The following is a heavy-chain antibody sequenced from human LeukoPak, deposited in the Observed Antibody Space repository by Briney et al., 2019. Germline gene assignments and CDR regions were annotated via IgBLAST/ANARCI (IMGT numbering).Heavy chain of an antibody. CDR1: GFTFSSYA. Sequence: GGSLRLSCAASGFTFSSYAMSWVRQAPGKGLEWVGRIKSKTDGGTADYAAPVKGRFNISRDDSKNTLYLQVNSLKTEDTAVYYCTTERYNLGWGQGTLVTVST. V-gene: IGHV3-15*01. J-gene: IGHJ4*02. CDR3: TTERYNLG. CDR2: IKSKTDGGTA. D-gene: IGHD1-1*01.